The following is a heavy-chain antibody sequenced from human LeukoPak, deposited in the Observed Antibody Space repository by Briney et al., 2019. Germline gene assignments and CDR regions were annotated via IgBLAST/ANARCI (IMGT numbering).Heavy chain of an antibody. Sequence: GRSLRLSCAASGFTFSSYAMHWVRQAPGKGLEWVAVISYDGSNKYYADSVKGRFTISRDNSKNTLYLQMNSLRAEDTAVYYCARDPQLSGYYPGGSFDYWGQGTLVTVSS. D-gene: IGHD3-22*01. CDR2: ISYDGSNK. V-gene: IGHV3-30*04. CDR3: ARDPQLSGYYPGGSFDY. J-gene: IGHJ4*02. CDR1: GFTFSSYA.